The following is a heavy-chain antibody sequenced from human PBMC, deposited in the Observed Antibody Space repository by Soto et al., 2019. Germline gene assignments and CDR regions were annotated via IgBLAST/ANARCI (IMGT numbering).Heavy chain of an antibody. D-gene: IGHD5-18*01. Sequence: SETLSLTCTVSGGSVRSGNYYWSWIRQPPGKGLEWIGYISYSGYTKHNPSLKSRVTISVDTSKNQFSLKLRSLTAADTAVYYCARHRYSYGSYYFDYWGQGTLVTVS. CDR1: GGSVRSGNYY. J-gene: IGHJ4*02. V-gene: IGHV4-61*01. CDR3: ARHRYSYGSYYFDY. CDR2: ISYSGYT.